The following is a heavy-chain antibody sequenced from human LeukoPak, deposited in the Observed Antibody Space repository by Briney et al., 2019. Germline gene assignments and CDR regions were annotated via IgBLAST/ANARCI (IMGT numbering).Heavy chain of an antibody. D-gene: IGHD6-19*01. J-gene: IGHJ4*02. CDR2: IYYSGST. V-gene: IGHV4-61*01. Sequence: SETLSLTCTVPGGSVSSGSYYWSWIRQHPGKGLEWIGYIYYSGSTNYNPSLKSRVTISVDTSKNQFSLKLSSVTAADTAVYYCARDYLSGIAVAGDYWGQGTLVTVSS. CDR1: GGSVSSGSYY. CDR3: ARDYLSGIAVAGDY.